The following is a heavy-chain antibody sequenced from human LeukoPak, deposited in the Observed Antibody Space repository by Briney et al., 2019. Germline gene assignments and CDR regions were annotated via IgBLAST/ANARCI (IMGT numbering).Heavy chain of an antibody. J-gene: IGHJ5*02. CDR1: GDSIRSNSYY. CDR2: IYYSGST. D-gene: IGHD3-10*01. CDR3: ARGSGGVDWFDP. V-gene: IGHV4-39*07. Sequence: SETLSLTCNVSGDSIRSNSYYWGWIRQPPGKGLEWIGSIYYSGSTYYNPSLKSRVTISVDTSKNQFSLKLSSVTAADTAVYYCARGSGGVDWFDPWGQGTLVTVSS.